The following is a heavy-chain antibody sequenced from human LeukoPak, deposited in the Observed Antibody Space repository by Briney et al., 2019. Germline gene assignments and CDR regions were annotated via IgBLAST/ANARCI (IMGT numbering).Heavy chain of an antibody. CDR1: GYTFTSYY. V-gene: IGHV1-2*02. CDR2: INPNSGGT. CDR3: ARDDVSCIHGVCSDLFHY. D-gene: IGHD2-8*01. J-gene: IGHJ4*02. Sequence: ASVKVSCKASGYTFTSYYIHWVRQAPGQGLEWMGWINPNSGGTNFAQKFQGRVTMTRDTSITTAYMELSSLRSDDTAVYYCARDDVSCIHGVCSDLFHYWGQGTLVTVSS.